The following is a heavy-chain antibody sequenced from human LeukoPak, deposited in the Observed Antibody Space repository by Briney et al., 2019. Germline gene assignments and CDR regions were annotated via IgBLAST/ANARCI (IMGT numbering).Heavy chain of an antibody. D-gene: IGHD6-13*01. CDR1: GYTFTSYD. Sequence: GASVKVSCKASGYTFTSYDINWVRQATGQGLEWMGWMNPNSGNTGYAQKFQGRITMTGNTPISTAYMELSSLTSEDTAVYYCARIAAAGNRRLNYWGQGTLVTVSS. CDR3: ARIAAAGNRRLNY. J-gene: IGHJ4*02. V-gene: IGHV1-8*01. CDR2: MNPNSGNT.